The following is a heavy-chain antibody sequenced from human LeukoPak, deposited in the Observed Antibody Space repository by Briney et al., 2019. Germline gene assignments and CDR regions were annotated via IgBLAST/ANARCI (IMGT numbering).Heavy chain of an antibody. CDR1: GGTFSSYA. CDR3: ARDSNSGYYFDY. J-gene: IGHJ4*02. V-gene: IGHV1-18*01. CDR2: ISAYNGNT. Sequence: ASVKVSCKASGGTFSSYAISWVRQAPGQGLEWMGWISAYNGNTNYAQKLQGRVTMTTDTSTSTAYMELRSLRSDDTAVYYCARDSNSGYYFDYWGQGTLVTVSS. D-gene: IGHD3-22*01.